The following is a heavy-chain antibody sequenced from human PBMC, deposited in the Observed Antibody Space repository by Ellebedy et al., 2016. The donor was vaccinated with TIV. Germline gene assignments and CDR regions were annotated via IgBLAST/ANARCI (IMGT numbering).Heavy chain of an antibody. CDR1: GYSISSGYY. V-gene: IGHV4-38-2*02. CDR3: ARVERYSGYYDGLDY. J-gene: IGHJ4*02. D-gene: IGHD5-12*01. CDR2: IYHSGST. Sequence: SETLSLTXTVSGYSISSGYYWGWIRQPPGKGLEWIGSIYHSGSTYYNPSLKSRVTISVDTSKNQFSLKLSSVTAADTAVYYCARVERYSGYYDGLDYWGQGTLVTVSS.